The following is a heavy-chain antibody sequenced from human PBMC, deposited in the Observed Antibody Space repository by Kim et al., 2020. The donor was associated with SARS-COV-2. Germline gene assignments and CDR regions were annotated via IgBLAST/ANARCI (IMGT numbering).Heavy chain of an antibody. CDR3: ARLRTETGSYFRFDY. CDR1: GDSISTGNW. J-gene: IGHJ4*01. V-gene: IGHV4-4*02. Sequence: SDTLSLTCDVSGDSISTGNWWSWVRQPPGKGLEWIGEIYRSGNTNYNPSLKSRVSISVDKSKNQFSLKLNSVTAADTAVYYCARLRTETGSYFRFDYWG. D-gene: IGHD1-26*01. CDR2: IYRSGNT.